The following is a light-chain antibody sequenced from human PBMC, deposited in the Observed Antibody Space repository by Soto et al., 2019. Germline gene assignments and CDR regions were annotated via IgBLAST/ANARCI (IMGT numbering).Light chain of an antibody. J-gene: IGKJ5*01. CDR3: QQYNNWHPIT. CDR1: QSVSSN. Sequence: EIVMTQSPATLSVSPGERATLSCRASQSVSSNLAWYQQKPCQAPRLLIYGASTSATGIPARFSGSGSGTEFTLTISSLQSEDFAVYYCQQYNNWHPITFGQGTRLEIK. CDR2: GAS. V-gene: IGKV3-15*01.